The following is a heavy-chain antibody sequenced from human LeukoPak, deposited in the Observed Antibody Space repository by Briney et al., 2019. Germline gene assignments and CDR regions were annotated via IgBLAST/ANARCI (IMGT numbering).Heavy chain of an antibody. J-gene: IGHJ4*02. V-gene: IGHV3-48*03. CDR3: ARDPWYGHSWPNLFDY. CDR1: GFTFSSYE. D-gene: IGHD6-13*01. CDR2: ISIGGSTI. Sequence: PGGSLRLSCAASGFTFSSYEMNWVRQAPGKGLEWVSYISIGGSTIYYADSVKGRFTISRDDAKNSLYLQMDSLRAEDTAVYFCARDPWYGHSWPNLFDYWGQGTLVNVSS.